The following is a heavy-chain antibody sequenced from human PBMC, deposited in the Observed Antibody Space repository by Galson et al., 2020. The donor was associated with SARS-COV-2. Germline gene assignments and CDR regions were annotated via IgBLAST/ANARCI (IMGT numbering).Heavy chain of an antibody. Sequence: GGSLSLSCRASGFTFSSSAMHWVRQAPGKGLEWVAIISYDGTTSYNLDSVKGRFTISRDNSKNTLYLQMDSLTTEDTAVYYCARETDDYTSSWYDYWGQGTLVTVSS. CDR1: GFTFSSSA. J-gene: IGHJ4*02. V-gene: IGHV3-30*04. CDR3: ARETDDYTSSWYDY. CDR2: ISYDGTTS. D-gene: IGHD6-13*01.